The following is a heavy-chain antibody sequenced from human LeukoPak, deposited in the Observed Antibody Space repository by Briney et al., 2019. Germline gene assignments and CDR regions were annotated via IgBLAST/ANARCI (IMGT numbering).Heavy chain of an antibody. CDR1: GGSISSGGYY. V-gene: IGHV4-30-2*01. D-gene: IGHD1-14*01. CDR3: ARASPPGWFDP. Sequence: SETLSLTCTVSGGSISSGGYYWSWIRQPPGKGLEWIGYIYHSGSTYYNPSLKSRVTISVDRSKNRFSLKLTSVTAADTAVFYCARASPPGWFDPWGQGTLVTVSS. J-gene: IGHJ5*02. CDR2: IYHSGST.